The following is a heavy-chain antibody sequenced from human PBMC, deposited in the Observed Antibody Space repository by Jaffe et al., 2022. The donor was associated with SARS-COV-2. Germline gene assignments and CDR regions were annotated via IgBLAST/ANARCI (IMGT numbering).Heavy chain of an antibody. D-gene: IGHD2-15*01. J-gene: IGHJ5*02. CDR1: GFTFSSYW. V-gene: IGHV3-74*01. Sequence: EVQLVESGGGLVQPGGSLRLSCAASGFTFSSYWMHWVRQAPGKGLVWVSRINSDGSSTSYADSVKGRFTISRDNAKNTLYLQMNSLRAEDTAVYYCARDSDCSGGSCSGRGDWFDPWGQGTLVTVSS. CDR2: INSDGSST. CDR3: ARDSDCSGGSCSGRGDWFDP.